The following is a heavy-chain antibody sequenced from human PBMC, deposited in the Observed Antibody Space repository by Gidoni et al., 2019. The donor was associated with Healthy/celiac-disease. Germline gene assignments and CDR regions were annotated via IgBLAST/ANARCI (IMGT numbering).Heavy chain of an antibody. Sequence: EVQLAVSGAGLVTPGGSLRLSCVASGSTISNDWMSWVRQAPGKGLEWVGRIKSKTDGGTTDYAAPVKGRFTISRDDSKNTLYLQMNSLRTEDTAVYYCTTGALVFDWFDYWGQGTLVTVSS. V-gene: IGHV3-15*01. CDR1: GSTISNDW. D-gene: IGHD3-9*01. CDR2: IKSKTDGGTT. CDR3: TTGALVFDWFDY. J-gene: IGHJ4*02.